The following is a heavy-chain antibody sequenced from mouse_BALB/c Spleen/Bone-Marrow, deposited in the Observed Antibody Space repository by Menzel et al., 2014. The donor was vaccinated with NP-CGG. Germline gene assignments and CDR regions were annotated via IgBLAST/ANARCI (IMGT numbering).Heavy chain of an antibody. CDR1: GFSLTSYG. V-gene: IGHV2-2*02. CDR2: IWSGGST. Sequence: QVHVKQSGPGLVQPSQSLSITCTVSGFSLTSYGLHWVRQSPGKGLEWLGVIWSGGSTDYNAAFISRLSISKDNSKSQVFFKMNSLQANDTAIYYCARNKDTTVGDYWGQGTTLTVSS. J-gene: IGHJ2*01. D-gene: IGHD1-1*01. CDR3: ARNKDTTVGDY.